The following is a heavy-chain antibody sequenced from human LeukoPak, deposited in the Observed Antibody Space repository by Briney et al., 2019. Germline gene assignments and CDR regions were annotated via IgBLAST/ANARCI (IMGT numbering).Heavy chain of an antibody. CDR2: IIPIFGTA. CDR3: ARVPGFDWLLYFDY. J-gene: IGHJ4*02. D-gene: IGHD3-9*01. V-gene: IGHV1-69*13. Sequence: GASVKVSCKASGGTSSSYAISWVRQAPGQGLEWMGGIIPIFGTANYAQKFQGRVTITADESTSTAYMELSSLRSEDTAVYYCARVPGFDWLLYFDYWGQGTLVTVSS. CDR1: GGTSSSYA.